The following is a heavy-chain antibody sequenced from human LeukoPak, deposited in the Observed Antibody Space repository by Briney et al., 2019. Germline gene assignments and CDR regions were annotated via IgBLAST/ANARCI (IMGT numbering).Heavy chain of an antibody. CDR1: GGSISSSSYY. V-gene: IGHV4-39*01. D-gene: IGHD3-22*01. CDR3: ARSKAGGYFPFDY. Sequence: PSETLSLTCTVSGGSISSSSYYWGWIRQPPGKGLEWIGSIYYSGSTYYNPSLKSRVTISVDTSKNQFSLKLSSVTAADTAVYYCARSKAGGYFPFDYWGQGTLVTVSS. J-gene: IGHJ4*02. CDR2: IYYSGST.